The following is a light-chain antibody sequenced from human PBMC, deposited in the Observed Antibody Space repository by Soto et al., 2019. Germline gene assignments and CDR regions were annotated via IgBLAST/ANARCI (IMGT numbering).Light chain of an antibody. Sequence: DIQLTQSPSFLSASVGDRVTITCRASQGISSYLAWYQQKPGKAPKLLIYAASTLQSGVPPRFSGSGSGTEFTLTISRLQPEDCATFFCQQLNSYPLTCGGRTRVEI. J-gene: IGKJ4*01. CDR1: QGISSY. CDR2: AAS. CDR3: QQLNSYPLT. V-gene: IGKV1-9*01.